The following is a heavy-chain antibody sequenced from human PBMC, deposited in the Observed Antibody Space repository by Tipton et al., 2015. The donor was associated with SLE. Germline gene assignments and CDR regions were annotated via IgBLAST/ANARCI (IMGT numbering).Heavy chain of an antibody. J-gene: IGHJ4*02. Sequence: LRLSCTVSGGSISSSSYYWGWIRRPPGKGLEWIGSIYYSGSTYYNPSLKSRVTISVDTSKNQFSLKLSSVTAADTAVYYCARGPNWGSVDYWGQGTLVTVSS. CDR3: ARGPNWGSVDY. CDR1: GGSISSSSYY. V-gene: IGHV4-39*01. D-gene: IGHD7-27*01. CDR2: IYYSGST.